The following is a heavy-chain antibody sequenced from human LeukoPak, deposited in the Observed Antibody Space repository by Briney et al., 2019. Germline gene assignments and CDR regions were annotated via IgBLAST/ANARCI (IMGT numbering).Heavy chain of an antibody. CDR1: GYTFTNCN. V-gene: IGHV1-8*01. CDR2: MNPNSGNT. D-gene: IGHD6-19*01. J-gene: IGHJ4*02. Sequence: ASVKVSCKASGYTFTNCNIHWVRQASGHGLEWMGGMNPNSGNTDSTQKFQGKLSMTRDTSVSTAYVELTSLRSDDTAVYYCARRVADHFDYWGQGTLVTVSS. CDR3: ARRVADHFDY.